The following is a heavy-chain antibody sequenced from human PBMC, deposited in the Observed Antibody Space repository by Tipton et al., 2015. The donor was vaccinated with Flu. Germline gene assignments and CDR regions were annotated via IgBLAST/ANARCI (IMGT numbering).Heavy chain of an antibody. D-gene: IGHD1-26*01. CDR2: IYYSGST. CDR1: GGSISSYY. CDR3: ARDREGWSYSPGDAFDI. Sequence: TLSLTCTVSGGSISSYYWSWIRQPPGKGLEWIGYIYYSGSTNYNPSLKSRVTISVDTSKNQFSLKLSSVTAADTAVYYCARDREGWSYSPGDAFDIWGQGTMVTVSS. J-gene: IGHJ3*02. V-gene: IGHV4-59*01.